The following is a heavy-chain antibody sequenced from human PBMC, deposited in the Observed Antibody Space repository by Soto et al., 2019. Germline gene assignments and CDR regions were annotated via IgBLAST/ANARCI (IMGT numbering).Heavy chain of an antibody. Sequence: GGSLRLSCAASGFRFSSYAVSWVRQAPGKGLEWVSYISSSSSYTNYADSAKGRFTISRDNAKNSLYLQMNSLRAEDTAVYYCARVLTYGPDYWGQGTLVTVSS. D-gene: IGHD3-10*01. V-gene: IGHV3-21*05. CDR3: ARVLTYGPDY. CDR1: GFRFSSYA. J-gene: IGHJ4*02. CDR2: ISSSSSYT.